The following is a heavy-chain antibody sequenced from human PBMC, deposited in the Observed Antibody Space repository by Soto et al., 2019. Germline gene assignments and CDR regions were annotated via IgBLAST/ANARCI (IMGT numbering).Heavy chain of an antibody. V-gene: IGHV4-34*01. Sequence: PSETLSLTCAFYGGSFSGYYWSLIRQPPGKGLEWFGEINHSGSTNYNPSLKSRVTISVDTSKNQFSLKLSSVTAADTAVYYCARLTRTIVVVVAATYYYYMDVWGKGTTVTVSS. D-gene: IGHD2-15*01. CDR2: INHSGST. J-gene: IGHJ6*03. CDR3: ARLTRTIVVVVAATYYYYMDV. CDR1: GGSFSGYY.